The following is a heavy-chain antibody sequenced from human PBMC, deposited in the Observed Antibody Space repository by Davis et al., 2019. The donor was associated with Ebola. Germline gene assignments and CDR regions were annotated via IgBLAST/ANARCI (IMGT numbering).Heavy chain of an antibody. Sequence: SETLSLTCTVSGGSISSYYWSWIRQPPGKGLEWIGYIYYSGSTNYNPSLKSRVTISVDTSKNQFSLKLSSVTAADTAVYYRARGGRYGLYYFDYWGQGTLVTVSS. CDR2: IYYSGST. CDR1: GGSISSYY. D-gene: IGHD3-9*01. J-gene: IGHJ4*02. CDR3: ARGGRYGLYYFDY. V-gene: IGHV4-59*12.